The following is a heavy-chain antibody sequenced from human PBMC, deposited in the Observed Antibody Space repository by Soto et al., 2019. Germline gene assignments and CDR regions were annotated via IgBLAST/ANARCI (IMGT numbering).Heavy chain of an antibody. Sequence: QVQLQQWGAGLLKPSETLSLTCAVYGGSFSGYYWSWIRQPPGKGLEWIGEINHSGSTNYNPSLNSRVTISVDTSKNQFSLKLSSVTAADTAVYYCARLRHSSGFAWFDPWGQGTLVTVSS. D-gene: IGHD3-22*01. CDR3: ARLRHSSGFAWFDP. V-gene: IGHV4-34*01. CDR1: GGSFSGYY. J-gene: IGHJ5*02. CDR2: INHSGST.